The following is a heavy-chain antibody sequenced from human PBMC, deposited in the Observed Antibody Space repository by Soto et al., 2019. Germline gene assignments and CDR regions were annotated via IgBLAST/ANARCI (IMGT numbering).Heavy chain of an antibody. Sequence: QVQLVESGGGLVQPGTSLRLSGAASGFTFSRHGMHWVRQTPGKGLEWLAVILNDASGHWYADSVKGRFTISRDNFENTLYLQMNGLRLEDTAMYYCARDDDYPDNGFDYWGQGTLVTVSS. V-gene: IGHV3-33*01. CDR2: ILNDASGH. D-gene: IGHD4-17*01. J-gene: IGHJ4*02. CDR1: GFTFSRHG. CDR3: ARDDDYPDNGFDY.